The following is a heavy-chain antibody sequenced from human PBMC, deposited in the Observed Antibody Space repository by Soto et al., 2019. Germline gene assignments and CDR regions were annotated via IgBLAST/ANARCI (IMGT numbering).Heavy chain of an antibody. Sequence: QPGGSLRLSCAASGFTFSSYAMSWVRQAPGKGLEWVSAISGSGGSTYYADSVKGRFTISRDNSKNTLYLQMNSLRAEDTAVYYCAKAPDYYGSGSPSSDYWGQGTLVTVSS. D-gene: IGHD3-10*01. CDR1: GFTFSSYA. V-gene: IGHV3-23*01. CDR3: AKAPDYYGSGSPSSDY. CDR2: ISGSGGST. J-gene: IGHJ4*02.